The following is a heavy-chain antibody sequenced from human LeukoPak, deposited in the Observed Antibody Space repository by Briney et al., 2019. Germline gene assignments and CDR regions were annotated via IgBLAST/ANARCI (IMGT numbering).Heavy chain of an antibody. CDR3: ARASEYSSSWYLGMDV. V-gene: IGHV1-2*02. CDR2: INPNSGGT. J-gene: IGHJ6*02. CDR1: GYTFTGYY. D-gene: IGHD6-13*01. Sequence: ASVKVSCKASGYTFTGYYMHWVRQAPGQGLEWMGWINPNSGGTNYAQKFQGRVTMTRDTSISTAYMELSRLRSDDTAVYYCARASEYSSSWYLGMDVWGQGTTVTVSS.